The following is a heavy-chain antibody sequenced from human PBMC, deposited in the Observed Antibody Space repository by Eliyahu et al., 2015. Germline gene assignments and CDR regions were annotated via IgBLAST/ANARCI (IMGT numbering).Heavy chain of an antibody. CDR2: IYYRGGP. J-gene: IGHJ4*02. D-gene: IGHD1-1*01. V-gene: IGHV4-39*01. Sequence: QVQLQESGPGLVRPSETLSLTCTVSGDSISNGLYYWAWIRXPPGKGLEXIASIYYRGGPYYNPSLKSXVTISVDTPKNEFSLEVRSVTAADTAFYYCARHSPDEFDLTGLYNLDNWGQGTLVTVSS. CDR3: ARHSPDEFDLTGLYNLDN. CDR1: GDSISNGLYY.